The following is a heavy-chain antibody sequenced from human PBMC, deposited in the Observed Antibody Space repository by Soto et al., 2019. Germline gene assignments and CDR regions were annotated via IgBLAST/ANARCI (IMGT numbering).Heavy chain of an antibody. CDR3: ARVECSGGSCYSYYYYYYGMDV. Sequence: QVQLVQSGAEVKKPGASVKVSCTASGYTFTSYAMHWVRQAPGQRLEWMGWINAGNGNTKYSQKFQGRVTITRDTSASTAYMELSSLRSEDTAVYYCARVECSGGSCYSYYYYYYGMDVWGQGTTVTVSS. J-gene: IGHJ6*02. CDR1: GYTFTSYA. D-gene: IGHD2-15*01. CDR2: INAGNGNT. V-gene: IGHV1-3*01.